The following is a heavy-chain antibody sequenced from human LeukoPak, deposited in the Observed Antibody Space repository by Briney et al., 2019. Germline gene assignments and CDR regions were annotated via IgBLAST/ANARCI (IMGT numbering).Heavy chain of an antibody. V-gene: IGHV3-30*02. J-gene: IGHJ4*02. CDR2: IRYDGSNK. CDR1: GFTFSTYG. CDR3: AKDPRTLSYYFDY. Sequence: GGSLRLSCAASGFTFSTYGMHWVRQAPGKGLEWVAFIRYDGSNKYYADSVKGRFTISRDNSRDTLYPQMNSLRAEDTAVYYCAKDPRTLSYYFDYWGQGTLVTVSS. D-gene: IGHD1-14*01.